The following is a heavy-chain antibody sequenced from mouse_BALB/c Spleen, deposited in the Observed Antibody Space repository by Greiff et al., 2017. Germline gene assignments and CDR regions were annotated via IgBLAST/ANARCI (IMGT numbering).Heavy chain of an antibody. D-gene: IGHD4-1*01. Sequence: EVKLMESGGGLVKPGGSLKLSCAASGFTFSSYAMSWVRQTPEKRLEWVASISSGGSTYYPDSVKGRFTISRDNARNILYLQMSSLRSEDTAMYYCARSGTYYAMDYWGQGTSVTVSS. V-gene: IGHV5-6-5*01. J-gene: IGHJ4*01. CDR1: GFTFSSYA. CDR2: ISSGGST. CDR3: ARSGTYYAMDY.